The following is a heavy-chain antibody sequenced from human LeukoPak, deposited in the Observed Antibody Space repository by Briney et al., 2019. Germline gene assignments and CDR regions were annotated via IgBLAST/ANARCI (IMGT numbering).Heavy chain of an antibody. V-gene: IGHV1-2*04. J-gene: IGHJ3*02. CDR1: GYTFTGYY. D-gene: IGHD1-7*01. CDR2: VNPNSGGT. Sequence: ASVKVSCKASGYTFTGYYLHWVRQAPGQGPEWMGWVNPNSGGTNYAQKFQGWVIMTRDTSISTAYMELSRLRSDDTAVYYCATSGTTESAFDIWGQGTLVTVSS. CDR3: ATSGTTESAFDI.